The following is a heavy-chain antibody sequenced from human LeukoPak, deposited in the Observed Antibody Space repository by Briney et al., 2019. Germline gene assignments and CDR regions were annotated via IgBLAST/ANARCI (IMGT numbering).Heavy chain of an antibody. D-gene: IGHD6-25*01. V-gene: IGHV3-30*18. J-gene: IGHJ4*02. Sequence: GRSLRLSCAASGFTFSSYGMHWVRQAPGKGLEWVAVISYDGSNKYSADSVKGRFTISRDNSKNTLYLQMNSLRAEDTAVYYCAKDFSSAFDYWGQGTLVTVSS. CDR1: GFTFSSYG. CDR2: ISYDGSNK. CDR3: AKDFSSAFDY.